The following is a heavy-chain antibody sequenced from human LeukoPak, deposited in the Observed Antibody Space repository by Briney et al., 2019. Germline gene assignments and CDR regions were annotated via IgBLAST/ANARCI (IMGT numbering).Heavy chain of an antibody. CDR3: ARGDYYDSSGYYSILDY. V-gene: IGHV3-21*01. CDR1: GFTFSSYS. J-gene: IGHJ4*02. CDR2: ISSSSSYI. D-gene: IGHD3-22*01. Sequence: GGSLRLSCAASGFTFSSYSMNWVRQAPGKGLEWVSSISSSSSYIYYADSVKGRFTISRDNAKNSLYLQMNSLRAEDTAVYYCARGDYYDSSGYYSILDYWGQGTLVTVSS.